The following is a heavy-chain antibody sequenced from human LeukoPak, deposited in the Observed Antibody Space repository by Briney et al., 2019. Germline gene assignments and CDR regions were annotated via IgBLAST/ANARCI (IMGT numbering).Heavy chain of an antibody. CDR3: ARGGYDFWSGYSRFDY. Sequence: SETLSLTCAVYGGSFSGYYWSWIRQPPGKGLEWIGEINHSGSTNYNPSLKSRVTISVDTSKNQFSLKLSSVTAADTAVYYCARGGYDFWSGYSRFDYWGQGTLVTVSS. D-gene: IGHD3-3*01. CDR1: GGSFSGYY. V-gene: IGHV4-34*01. J-gene: IGHJ4*02. CDR2: INHSGST.